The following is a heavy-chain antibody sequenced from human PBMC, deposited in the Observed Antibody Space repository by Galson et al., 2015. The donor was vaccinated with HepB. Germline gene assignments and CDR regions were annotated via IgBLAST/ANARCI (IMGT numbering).Heavy chain of an antibody. Sequence: SVKVSCKASGYTFTSYYMHWVRRAPGQGLEWMGIINPSGGSTSYAQKLQGRVTMTRDTSTSTVYMELSSLRSEDTAVYYCATDRDGYGFGSDAFDIWGQGTMVTVSS. CDR2: INPSGGST. CDR3: ATDRDGYGFGSDAFDI. D-gene: IGHD5-24*01. V-gene: IGHV1-46*04. CDR1: GYTFTSYY. J-gene: IGHJ3*02.